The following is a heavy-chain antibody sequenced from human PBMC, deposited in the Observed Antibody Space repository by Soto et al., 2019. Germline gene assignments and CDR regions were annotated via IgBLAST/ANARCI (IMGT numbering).Heavy chain of an antibody. J-gene: IGHJ4*02. CDR2: IYHSGST. CDR1: GGSISSGAYS. D-gene: IGHD3-22*01. CDR3: ARYDSTAYYFLD. Sequence: LQLQESGSGLVKPSQTLSLTCAVSGGSISSGAYSWSWIRPPPGKGLEWIGYIYHSGSTYYNPSLNSRVTMSVDRSKNQFSLKLSSVTAADTAVYYCARYDSTAYYFLDWGQGTLVTVSP. V-gene: IGHV4-30-2*01.